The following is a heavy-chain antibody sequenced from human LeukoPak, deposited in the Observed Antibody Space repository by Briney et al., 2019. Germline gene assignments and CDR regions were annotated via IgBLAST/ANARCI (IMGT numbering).Heavy chain of an antibody. J-gene: IGHJ4*02. V-gene: IGHV4-4*09. Sequence: PSETLSLTCTVSGGSISSYYWSWIRQPPGKGLEWIGYIYTSGSTNYNPSLKSRVTISVDTSKNQFSLKLSSLSGADTAVYYCARGSNSQFDYWGQGTLVTVSS. CDR1: GGSISSYY. CDR3: ARGSNSQFDY. CDR2: IYTSGST. D-gene: IGHD4-23*01.